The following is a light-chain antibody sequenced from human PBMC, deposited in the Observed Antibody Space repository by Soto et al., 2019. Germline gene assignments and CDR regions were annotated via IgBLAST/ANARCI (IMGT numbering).Light chain of an antibody. CDR2: DVT. Sequence: QSALTQPASVSGSPGQSITISCTGTSSDVGGYNYVSWFQQYPGKAPKVLIYDVTYRPSGVPNRFSGSKSGNTASLTISGLQAEDEADYYCNSYTSSNTPADVFGTGTKVTVL. V-gene: IGLV2-14*01. CDR3: NSYTSSNTPADV. J-gene: IGLJ1*01. CDR1: SSDVGGYNY.